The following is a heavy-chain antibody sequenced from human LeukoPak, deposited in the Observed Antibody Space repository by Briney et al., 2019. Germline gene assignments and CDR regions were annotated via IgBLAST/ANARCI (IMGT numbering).Heavy chain of an antibody. CDR3: AREQGTALDY. D-gene: IGHD2-21*02. Sequence: GGSLRLSCAPSGFTFTGYGMHWVRQAPGKGLEWVAVIWYDGSGKYYADSVKGRFTISRDNSKNTLYLQMNSLRAEDTAVYYCAREQGTALDYWGQGTLVTVSS. V-gene: IGHV3-33*01. J-gene: IGHJ4*02. CDR2: IWYDGSGK. CDR1: GFTFTGYG.